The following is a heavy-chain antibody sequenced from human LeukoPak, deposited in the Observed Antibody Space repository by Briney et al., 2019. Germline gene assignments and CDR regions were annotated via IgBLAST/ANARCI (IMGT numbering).Heavy chain of an antibody. D-gene: IGHD3-22*01. Sequence: ASVKVSCKASGYTFISNVISWVRQAPGQGLEWMGWISAYNGNTNYEQKLQGRVTMTTDTSTSTAYMELRNLRSDDTAVYYCASLKNSYDSSGYLVTDAFDIWGQGTMVTVSS. V-gene: IGHV1-18*01. CDR3: ASLKNSYDSSGYLVTDAFDI. CDR2: ISAYNGNT. CDR1: GYTFISNV. J-gene: IGHJ3*02.